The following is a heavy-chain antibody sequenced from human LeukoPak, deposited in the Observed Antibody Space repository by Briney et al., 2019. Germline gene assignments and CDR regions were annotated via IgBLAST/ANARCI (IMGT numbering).Heavy chain of an antibody. CDR2: INLDGSVR. D-gene: IGHD3-22*01. CDR3: ATSDDSSGSD. V-gene: IGHV3-7*01. CDR1: GFTFSGYW. Sequence: PGGSLRLSCAASGFTFSGYWMSWVRQAPGKGLEWVANINLDGSVRHYVDSARGRFTISRDNAKNSLYLQMNSLTAEDTALYYCATSDDSSGSDWGQGTLVTVSS. J-gene: IGHJ4*02.